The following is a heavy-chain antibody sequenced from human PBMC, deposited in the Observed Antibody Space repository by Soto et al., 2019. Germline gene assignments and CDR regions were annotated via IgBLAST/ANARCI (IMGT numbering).Heavy chain of an antibody. V-gene: IGHV3-21*01. CDR1: GITFSSYS. Sequence: PVGSLRLYCAASGITFSSYSMKWVLQAPGKGLEWVSSISSSSSYIYYADSVKGRFTISRDNAKNSLYLQMNSLRAEDTAVYYCARDEAARQGEDAFDIWGQGTMVTVSS. J-gene: IGHJ3*02. CDR3: ARDEAARQGEDAFDI. CDR2: ISSSSSYI. D-gene: IGHD6-6*01.